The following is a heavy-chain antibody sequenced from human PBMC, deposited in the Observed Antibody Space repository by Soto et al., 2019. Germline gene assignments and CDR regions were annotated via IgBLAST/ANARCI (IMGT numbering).Heavy chain of an antibody. CDR2: VSAYNGNT. Sequence: QVQLVQSGAEVKKPGASVKVSCKASGYTFSNDAITWVRQAPGQGLEWMGWVSAYNGNTNYAQKFKGRVTMTTDTSTSTAYMEIRSLRYDDTAVDFWARASRYYWNYMMYWGQGTLVPVSS. CDR1: GYTFSNDA. J-gene: IGHJ4*02. CDR3: ARASRYYWNYMMY. D-gene: IGHD1-7*01. V-gene: IGHV1-18*01.